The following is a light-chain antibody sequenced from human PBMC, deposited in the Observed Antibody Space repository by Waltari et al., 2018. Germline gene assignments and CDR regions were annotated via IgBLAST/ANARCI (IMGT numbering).Light chain of an antibody. CDR3: QQYNSYSWT. Sequence: DIQMTQSPSTLSASVGDRVTITCRASQSISIWLAWYQQKPGKAPKLLIYKASSLESGVPSRFSGSGSGTEFTLIINSLQPDDFATYYCQQYNSYSWTFGQGTKVEIK. J-gene: IGKJ1*01. CDR1: QSISIW. CDR2: KAS. V-gene: IGKV1-5*03.